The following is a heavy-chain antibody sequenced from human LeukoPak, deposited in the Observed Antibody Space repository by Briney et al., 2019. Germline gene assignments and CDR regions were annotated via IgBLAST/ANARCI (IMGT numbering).Heavy chain of an antibody. CDR2: INAGNGNT. D-gene: IGHD3-22*01. V-gene: IGHV1-3*01. J-gene: IGHJ4*02. Sequence: ASVKVSFKASGYTFTNYAMHWVRQAPGQRREGMGWINAGNGNTKYSQKFQGRVTITRDTSASTAHMELSSLRSEDTAVYYCARDHLVGIVVVTYYFDYWGQGTLVTVSS. CDR3: ARDHLVGIVVVTYYFDY. CDR1: GYTFTNYA.